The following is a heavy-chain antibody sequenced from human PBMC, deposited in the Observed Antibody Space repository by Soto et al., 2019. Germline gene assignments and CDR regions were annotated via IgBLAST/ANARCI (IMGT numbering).Heavy chain of an antibody. CDR1: GCTFSSYA. CDR3: ARDSGGTTVAFGMEV. D-gene: IGHD4-17*01. J-gene: IGHJ6*02. Sequence: QVQLVQSVAEVKKPGSSVKVACKASGCTFSSYAISWVRQAPGQGLEWMGGIIPIFGTAKYAQKFQGRVTITAAESTSTAYMELSSLRSEDTAVYYCARDSGGTTVAFGMEVWGQGTTVTVSS. CDR2: IIPIFGTA. V-gene: IGHV1-69*01.